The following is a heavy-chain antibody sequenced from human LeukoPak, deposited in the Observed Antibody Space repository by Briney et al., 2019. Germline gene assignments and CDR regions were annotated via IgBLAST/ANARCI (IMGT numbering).Heavy chain of an antibody. Sequence: ASVKVSCKPSGYTFSSYGITWVRQAPGQGLEWMGWISAYGHTKLARNLQARVTVTIDTSTTTAYMELRSLSSDGTAVYFCARETASGYLGFDFWGQGTLITVSS. CDR3: ARETASGYLGFDF. J-gene: IGHJ4*02. V-gene: IGHV1-18*01. CDR2: ISAYGHT. CDR1: GYTFSSYG. D-gene: IGHD3-3*01.